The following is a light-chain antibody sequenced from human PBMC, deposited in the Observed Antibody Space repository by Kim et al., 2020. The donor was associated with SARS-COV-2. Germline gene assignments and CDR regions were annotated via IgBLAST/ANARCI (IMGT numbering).Light chain of an antibody. Sequence: QTITISCSGVDSNIGGNTVNWYQQLPGSAPKLLIYNTNQRPSGVPDRFSGSKSGTSASLAISGLQSEDEANYHCAAWDDRLTGWVFGGGTQLTVL. CDR2: NTN. CDR3: AAWDDRLTGWV. V-gene: IGLV1-44*01. CDR1: DSNIGGNT. J-gene: IGLJ3*02.